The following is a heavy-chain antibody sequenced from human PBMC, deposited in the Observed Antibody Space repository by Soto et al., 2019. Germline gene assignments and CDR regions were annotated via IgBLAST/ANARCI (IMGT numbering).Heavy chain of an antibody. J-gene: IGHJ2*01. CDR2: FDPEDGET. V-gene: IGHV1-24*01. D-gene: IGHD6-13*01. CDR1: GYTLTELS. CDR3: ARDVGSSWEIWYFDL. Sequence: ASVKVSCKVSGYTLTELSMHWVRQAPGKGLEWMGGFDPEDGETIYAQKFQGRVTMTRDTSTSTVYMELSSLRSEDTAVYYCARDVGSSWEIWYFDLWGRGTLVTVSS.